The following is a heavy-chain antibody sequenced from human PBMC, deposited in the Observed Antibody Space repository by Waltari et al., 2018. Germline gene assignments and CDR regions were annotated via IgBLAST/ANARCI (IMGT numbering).Heavy chain of an antibody. V-gene: IGHV3-53*04. CDR2: IYSGCTT. CDR3: ARDSGPW. Sequence: EVQLVESGGGLVQPGGSLPLSCAASGVTVSNNYMAWVRLPPGKGLEWVSSIYSGCTTYYADSVKGRFTISRDSSKNTVFLQMNSLRPEDTALDYCARDSGPWGGPGTLVTVSS. CDR1: GVTVSNNY. D-gene: IGHD1-26*01. J-gene: IGHJ4*02.